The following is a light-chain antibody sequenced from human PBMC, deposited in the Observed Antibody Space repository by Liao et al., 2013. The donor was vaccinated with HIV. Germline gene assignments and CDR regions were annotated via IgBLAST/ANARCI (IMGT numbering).Light chain of an antibody. CDR3: QAWDSSTYVV. Sequence: SYELTQPPSVSVAPGQTASITCSGDKLGDKYAYWYQQKPGQSPVLVIYDNTDRPSGIPERFSGSNSGNTATLSISGTQAMDEADYYCQAWDSSTYVVFGGGTKVTVL. CDR1: KLGDKY. V-gene: IGLV3-1*01. J-gene: IGLJ2*01. CDR2: DNT.